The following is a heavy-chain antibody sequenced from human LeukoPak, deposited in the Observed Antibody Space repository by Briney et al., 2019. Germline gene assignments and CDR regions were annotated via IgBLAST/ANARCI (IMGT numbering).Heavy chain of an antibody. CDR3: ARVLPTWYFDY. CDR1: GFTFSNAW. Sequence: GGSLRLSCAASGFTFSNAWMSWVRQAPGKGLEWVGRIKSKTDGGTTDYAAPVKGRFTISRDDSKNTLYLQMNSLRAEDTAVYYCARVLPTWYFDYWGQGTLVTVSS. CDR2: IKSKTDGGTT. J-gene: IGHJ4*02. V-gene: IGHV3-15*01.